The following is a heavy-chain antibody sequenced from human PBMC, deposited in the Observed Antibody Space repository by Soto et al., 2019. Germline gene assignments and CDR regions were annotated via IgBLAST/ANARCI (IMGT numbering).Heavy chain of an antibody. CDR1: GFTFSSYA. CDR3: AKEYCSGGSCPLERYYYYYYMDV. J-gene: IGHJ6*03. Sequence: GESLKISCAASGFTFSSYAMSWVRQAPGKGLEWVSAISGSGGSTYYADSVKGRFTISRDNSKNTLYLQMNSLRAEDTAVYYCAKEYCSGGSCPLERYYYYYYMDVWGKGTTVTVSS. CDR2: ISGSGGST. V-gene: IGHV3-23*01. D-gene: IGHD2-15*01.